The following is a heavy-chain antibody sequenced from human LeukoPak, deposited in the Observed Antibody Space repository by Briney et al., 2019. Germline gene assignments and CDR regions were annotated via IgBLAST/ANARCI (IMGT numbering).Heavy chain of an antibody. V-gene: IGHV1-69*06. Sequence: GASVKVSCKASGGTFSSYAISWVRQAPGQGLEWMGRIIPIFGTANYAQKFQGRVTITADKSTSTAYMELSSLRSEDTAVYYCARGGDGYNSFDFDYWGQGTLVTVSS. CDR2: IIPIFGTA. J-gene: IGHJ4*02. CDR1: GGTFSSYA. D-gene: IGHD5-24*01. CDR3: ARGGDGYNSFDFDY.